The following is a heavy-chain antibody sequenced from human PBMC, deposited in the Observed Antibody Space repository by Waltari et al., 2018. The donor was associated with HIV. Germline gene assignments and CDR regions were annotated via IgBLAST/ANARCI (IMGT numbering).Heavy chain of an antibody. CDR1: GGSISSGNYY. J-gene: IGHJ4*02. CDR3: AREDTAMVYYFDY. D-gene: IGHD5-18*01. Sequence: QVQLQESGPGLVKPSQTLSLTCTVSGGSISSGNYYWNWIRQPAGKGLEWIGRIYTSGSTNHTPSLKSRVTISVDTSKTQFSLKLSSVTAADTAVYYCAREDTAMVYYFDYWGQGTLVTVSS. V-gene: IGHV4-61*02. CDR2: IYTSGST.